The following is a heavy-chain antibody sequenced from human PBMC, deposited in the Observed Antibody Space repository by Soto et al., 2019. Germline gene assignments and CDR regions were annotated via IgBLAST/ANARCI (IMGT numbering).Heavy chain of an antibody. Sequence: ASVKVSCKASGYTFTSYDINWVRQATGQGLEWMGWMNPNSGNTGYAQKFQGRVTMTRNTSISTAYMELSSLRSEDTAVYYCARGGLIDPYKEADVWGKGTTVTVSS. CDR1: GYTFTSYD. CDR2: MNPNSGNT. CDR3: ARGGLIDPYKEADV. J-gene: IGHJ6*04. D-gene: IGHD1-20*01. V-gene: IGHV1-8*01.